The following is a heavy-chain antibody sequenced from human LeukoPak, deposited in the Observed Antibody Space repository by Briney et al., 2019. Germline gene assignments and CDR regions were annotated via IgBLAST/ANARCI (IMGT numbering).Heavy chain of an antibody. Sequence: SETLSLTCAVSGGSISSSNWWSWVRQPPGKGLEWIGEIYHSGSTNYNPSLKSRVTIDKSKNQFSLKLSSVTAADAAVYYCARGVSNSSGFDYWGQGTLVTVSS. D-gene: IGHD6-6*01. J-gene: IGHJ4*02. CDR3: ARGVSNSSGFDY. V-gene: IGHV4-4*02. CDR2: IYHSGST. CDR1: GGSISSSNW.